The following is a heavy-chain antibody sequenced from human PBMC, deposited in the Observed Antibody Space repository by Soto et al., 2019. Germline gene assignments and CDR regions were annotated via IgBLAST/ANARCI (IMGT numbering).Heavy chain of an antibody. CDR1: GGSISSSSYY. CDR2: IYYSGST. CDR3: ARRVVVAATPATFDI. J-gene: IGHJ3*02. V-gene: IGHV4-39*01. Sequence: PSETLSLTCTVSGGSISSSSYYWGWIRQPPGKWLEWIGSIYYSGSTYYNPSLKSRVTISVDTSKNQFSLKLSSVTAADTAVYYCARRVVVAATPATFDIWGQGTMVTVSS. D-gene: IGHD2-15*01.